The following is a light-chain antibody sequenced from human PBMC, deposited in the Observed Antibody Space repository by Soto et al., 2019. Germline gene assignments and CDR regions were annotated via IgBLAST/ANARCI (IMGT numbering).Light chain of an antibody. CDR2: GAS. J-gene: IGKJ1*01. Sequence: EIVMTQSPGTLSVSPGERATLSCRASQSVNTNLAWYQQKPGQAPRLLNYGASTRATGIPARFSGSGSGTDFTLTLSSLQSEDSAVYYCQQYNKWPLWTFGQGTKVEIK. CDR1: QSVNTN. V-gene: IGKV3-15*01. CDR3: QQYNKWPLWT.